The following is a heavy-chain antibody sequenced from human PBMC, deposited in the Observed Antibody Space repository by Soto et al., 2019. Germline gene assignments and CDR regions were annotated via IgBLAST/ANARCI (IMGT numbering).Heavy chain of an antibody. CDR2: ISYDGSNK. CDR3: AKVLEARQELGRKNYYGYDGMDF. J-gene: IGHJ6*02. CDR1: GFTFSSYG. Sequence: GGSLRLSCAASGFTFSSYGMHWVRQAPGKGLEWVAVISYDGSNKYYADSVKGRFTISRDNSKNTLYLQMNSLRAEDSAVYYCAKVLEARQELGRKNYYGYDGMDFWGQGITVTVSS. D-gene: IGHD6-13*01. V-gene: IGHV3-30*18.